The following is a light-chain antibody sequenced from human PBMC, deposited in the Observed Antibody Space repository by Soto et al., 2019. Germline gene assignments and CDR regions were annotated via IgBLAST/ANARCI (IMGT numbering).Light chain of an antibody. CDR2: LNSDGSH. CDR1: SGHSTYA. CDR3: QTWVTGPPWV. J-gene: IGLJ3*02. Sequence: QLVLTQSPSASASLGPSVKLTCTLSSGHSTYAIAWHQQRPEKGPRYLMKLNSDGSHNKGDGIPDRFSGSSSGAERYLTISSLQSEDEADYYCQTWVTGPPWVFGGGTKVTVL. V-gene: IGLV4-69*01.